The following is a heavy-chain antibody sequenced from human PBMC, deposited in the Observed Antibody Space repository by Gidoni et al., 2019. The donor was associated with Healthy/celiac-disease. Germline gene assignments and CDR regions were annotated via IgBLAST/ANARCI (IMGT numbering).Heavy chain of an antibody. CDR2: INHSGST. CDR1: GGSFSGYY. J-gene: IGHJ4*02. V-gene: IGHV4-34*01. CDR3: VIVGATKGFDY. D-gene: IGHD1-26*01. Sequence: QVQLQQWGAGLLKTSETLSLTCAVYGGSFSGYYWSWIRQPPGKVLEWIGEINHSGSTNSNPSLKSRITISVYTSKNQFSLKLSSVTAADTAVYYCVIVGATKGFDYWGQGTLVTVSS.